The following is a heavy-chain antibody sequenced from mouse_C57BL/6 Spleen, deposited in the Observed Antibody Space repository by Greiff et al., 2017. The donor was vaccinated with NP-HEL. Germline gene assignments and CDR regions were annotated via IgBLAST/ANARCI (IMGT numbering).Heavy chain of an antibody. D-gene: IGHD1-1*01. J-gene: IGHJ1*03. CDR3: ARGSGSSPLWYFDV. Sequence: QVQLQQPGAELVKPGASVKLSCKASGYTFTSYWMHWVKQRPGQGLEWIGMIHPNSGSTNYNEKFKSKATLTVDKSSSTAYMQLSSLTSEDSAVYYCARGSGSSPLWYFDVWGTGTTVTVSS. CDR1: GYTFTSYW. CDR2: IHPNSGST. V-gene: IGHV1-64*01.